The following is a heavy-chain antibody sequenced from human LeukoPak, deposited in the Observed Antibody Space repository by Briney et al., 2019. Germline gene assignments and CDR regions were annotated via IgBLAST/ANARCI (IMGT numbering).Heavy chain of an antibody. CDR2: INPSGGST. CDR1: GYTFTSYY. Sequence: ASVKVSCKASGYTFTSYYMHWVRQAPGQGLEWMGIINPSGGSTRYAQKFQGRVTMTRDTSTSTVYMELSSLRSEDTAVYYCVKNRLTTVVTPNAFDYWGQGTLVTVSS. D-gene: IGHD4-23*01. V-gene: IGHV1-46*01. J-gene: IGHJ4*02. CDR3: VKNRLTTVVTPNAFDY.